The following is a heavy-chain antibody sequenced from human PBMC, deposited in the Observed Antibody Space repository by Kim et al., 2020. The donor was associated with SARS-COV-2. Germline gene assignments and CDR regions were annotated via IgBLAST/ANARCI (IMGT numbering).Heavy chain of an antibody. Sequence: GGSLRLSCAASGFTFSSYAMSWVRQAPGKGLEWFSAISDSGGRKYSAAPVKGRLTISRDNSKNPLYLQMNSLRAEDTAVYYCAKEGAAAATGTFDYWGQGTLVTVSS. J-gene: IGHJ4*02. CDR1: GFTFSSYA. D-gene: IGHD6-13*01. CDR3: AKEGAAAATGTFDY. V-gene: IGHV3-23*01. CDR2: ISDSGGRK.